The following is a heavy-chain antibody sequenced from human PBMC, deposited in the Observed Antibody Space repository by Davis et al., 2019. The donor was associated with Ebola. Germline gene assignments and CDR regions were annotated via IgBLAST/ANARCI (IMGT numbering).Heavy chain of an antibody. CDR3: TRSGSSWHHFDY. J-gene: IGHJ4*02. V-gene: IGHV5-51*01. CDR2: IYPGDSDT. CDR1: AYSFTSYW. D-gene: IGHD6-13*01. Sequence: PGRSLRLSCKRSAYSFTSYWIGWVRQMPGKGLEWMGIIYPGDSDTRYSPSFQGQVTISAEKSTGTAYLQWSGLEPSDTAMYYCTRSGSSWHHFDYWGQGTLVTVSS.